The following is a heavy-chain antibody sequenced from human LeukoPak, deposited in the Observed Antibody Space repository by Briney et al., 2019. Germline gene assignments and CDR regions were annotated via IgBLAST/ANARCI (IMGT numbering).Heavy chain of an antibody. V-gene: IGHV1-69*04. D-gene: IGHD2-15*01. Sequence: GASVKVSCKASGGTFSSHAISWVRQAPGQGLEWMGRIIPILGIANYAQKFQGRVTITADKSTSTAYMELSSLRSEDTAVYYCAREAAQYYFDYWGQGTLVTVSS. CDR1: GGTFSSHA. CDR3: AREAAQYYFDY. J-gene: IGHJ4*02. CDR2: IIPILGIA.